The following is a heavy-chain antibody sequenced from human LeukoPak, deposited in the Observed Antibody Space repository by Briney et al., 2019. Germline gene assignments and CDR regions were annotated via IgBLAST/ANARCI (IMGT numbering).Heavy chain of an antibody. Sequence: GGSLRLSCAASGFTFSDYWMHWVRQAPGKGLVWVSRINPDGSSTSYADSVKGRFTISRDNAKNTLYLQMNSLRVEDTAVYYCALILRIPDFDYWGQGTLVTVSS. CDR2: INPDGSST. CDR3: ALILRIPDFDY. V-gene: IGHV3-74*01. D-gene: IGHD3-3*01. J-gene: IGHJ4*02. CDR1: GFTFSDYW.